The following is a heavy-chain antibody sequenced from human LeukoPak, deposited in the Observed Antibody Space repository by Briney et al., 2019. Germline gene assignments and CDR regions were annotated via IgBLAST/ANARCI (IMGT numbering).Heavy chain of an antibody. V-gene: IGHV4-39*01. CDR2: IYYSGST. D-gene: IGHD3-22*01. CDR1: GGSISSGDNY. CDR3: AKTYYYDPFDF. Sequence: PSGTLSLTCTVSGGSISSGDNYWGWIRQPPGKGLEWIGNIYYSGSTYYNPSLKSRVTISVDTSKNQFSLKLSSVTAADTAVYYCAKTYYYDPFDFWGQGTLVTVSS. J-gene: IGHJ4*02.